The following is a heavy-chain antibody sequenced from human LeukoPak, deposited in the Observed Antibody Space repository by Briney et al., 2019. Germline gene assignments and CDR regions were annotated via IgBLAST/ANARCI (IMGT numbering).Heavy chain of an antibody. V-gene: IGHV3-21*01. CDR3: ARERGGDY. CDR1: GFTFSSYS. Sequence: GGSLRLSCAASGFTFSSYSMNWVRQAPGMGLEWVSSISSSSSYIYYTDSVKGRFTISRDNAKNSPYLQMNSLRAEDTAVYYCARERGGDYWGQGTLVTVSS. J-gene: IGHJ4*02. CDR2: ISSSSSYI. D-gene: IGHD3-16*01.